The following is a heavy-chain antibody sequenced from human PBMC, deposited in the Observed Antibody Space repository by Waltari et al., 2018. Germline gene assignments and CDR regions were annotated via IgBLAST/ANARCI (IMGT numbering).Heavy chain of an antibody. CDR3: ASGYSYGKEIDY. V-gene: IGHV1-69*02. J-gene: IGHJ4*02. D-gene: IGHD5-18*01. CDR1: GGTFSSYT. CDR2: IIPILGIA. Sequence: QVQLVQSGAEVKKPGSSVKVSCKASGGTFSSYTNSWVRQAPGQGLEWMGRIIPILGIANYAQKFQGRVTITADKSTSTAYMELSSLRSEDTAVYYCASGYSYGKEIDYWGQGTLVTVSS.